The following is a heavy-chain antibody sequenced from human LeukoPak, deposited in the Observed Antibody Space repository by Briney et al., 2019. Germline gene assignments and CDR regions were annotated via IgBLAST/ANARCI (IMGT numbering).Heavy chain of an antibody. D-gene: IGHD3-10*02. V-gene: IGHV4-39*01. Sequence: SETLSLTCTVSGGSITSSSYYWGWIRQPPGKGLEWIGSVYYSGSTYYNPSLKSRVTISVDTSKNQFSLKLSSVTAADTAVYYCARHLVRGYVRDYYYGMDVWGQGTTVTVSS. J-gene: IGHJ6*02. CDR2: VYYSGST. CDR1: GGSITSSSYY. CDR3: ARHLVRGYVRDYYYGMDV.